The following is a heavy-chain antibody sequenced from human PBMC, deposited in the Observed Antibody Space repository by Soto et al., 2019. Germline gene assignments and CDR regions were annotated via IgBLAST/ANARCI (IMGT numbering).Heavy chain of an antibody. D-gene: IGHD6-13*01. J-gene: IGHJ4*02. CDR3: AKGSSWYEPFDN. CDR1: GFTFSSYG. V-gene: IGHV3-30*18. CDR2: ISYDGSNK. Sequence: GASLRLSCAASGFTFSSYGMHWVRQALGKGMEWVAVISYDGSNKYYADSVTGRFTISRDNSTNTLYLHINSLRAEDTAVYYCAKGSSWYEPFDNLGQGTLVTVSS.